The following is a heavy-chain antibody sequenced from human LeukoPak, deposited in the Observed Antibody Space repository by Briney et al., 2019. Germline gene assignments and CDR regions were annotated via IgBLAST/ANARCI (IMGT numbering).Heavy chain of an antibody. CDR2: IYHSGST. CDR3: AREGFGGVIVRSDAFDI. Sequence: SETLSLTCAVSGYSISSGYYWGWIRQPPGKGLEWIGSIYHSGSTYYNPSLKSRVTISVDTSKNQFSLKLSSVTDADTAVYYCAREGFGGVIVRSDAFDIWGQGTMVTVSS. J-gene: IGHJ3*02. D-gene: IGHD3-16*02. CDR1: GYSISSGYY. V-gene: IGHV4-38-2*02.